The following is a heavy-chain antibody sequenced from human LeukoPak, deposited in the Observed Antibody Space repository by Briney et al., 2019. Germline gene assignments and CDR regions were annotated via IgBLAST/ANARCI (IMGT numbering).Heavy chain of an antibody. V-gene: IGHV1-2*02. Sequence: SSVKVSCKTSGYIFTGYYIHWLRQAPGQGLEWMGWINPNSGGTNYAQKFQGRVTMTRDTSISTAYMELSRLRSDDTAVYYCARDTNYYDSSGLGYWGQGTLVTVSS. CDR1: GYIFTGYY. D-gene: IGHD3-22*01. J-gene: IGHJ4*02. CDR2: INPNSGGT. CDR3: ARDTNYYDSSGLGY.